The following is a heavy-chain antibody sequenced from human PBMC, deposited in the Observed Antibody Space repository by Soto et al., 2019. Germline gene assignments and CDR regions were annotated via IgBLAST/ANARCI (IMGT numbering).Heavy chain of an antibody. CDR2: IIPKLGSA. D-gene: IGHD5-12*01. V-gene: IGHV1-69*01. CDR3: ARGGYGYNFGAVY. CDR1: GGGNLSDYR. J-gene: IGHJ4*02. Sequence: QVQLVQSGAEVKEPGSSVKVSCKASGGGNLSDYRTTWVRRAPGQGLEWMGGIIPKLGSANYAQNLQGRVTITADESTNTVYMELRSLRSDDTAVYYCARGGYGYNFGAVYWGQGTPVTVSS.